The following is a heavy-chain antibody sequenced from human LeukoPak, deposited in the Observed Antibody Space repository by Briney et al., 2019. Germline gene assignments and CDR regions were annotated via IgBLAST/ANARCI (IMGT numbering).Heavy chain of an antibody. CDR3: AKEGYSSSWPAYYYYYMDV. CDR2: IRYDGSNK. J-gene: IGHJ6*03. CDR1: GFTFSTYG. V-gene: IGHV3-30*02. Sequence: GGSLRLSCAASGFTFSTYGMHWVRQAPGKGLEWVAFIRYDGSNKYYADSVKGRFTISRDNSKNTLFLQMNSLRTEDTAVYYCAKEGYSSSWPAYYYYYMDVWGKGTTVTISS. D-gene: IGHD6-13*01.